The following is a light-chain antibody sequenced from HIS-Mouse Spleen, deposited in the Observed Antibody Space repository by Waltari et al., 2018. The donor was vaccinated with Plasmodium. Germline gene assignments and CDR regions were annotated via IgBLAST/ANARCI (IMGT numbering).Light chain of an antibody. V-gene: IGLV1-47*01. CDR3: AAWDDSLSGPV. CDR1: SSNIGSNY. Sequence: QSVLTQPPSASGTPGQRVTISCSGSSSNIGSNYVYWYQQLPGTAPKLLIDRNNRRPSGVPDRVSGSKSGTSASLAISGLRSEDEADYYCAAWDDSLSGPVFGGGTKLTVL. CDR2: RNN. J-gene: IGLJ3*02.